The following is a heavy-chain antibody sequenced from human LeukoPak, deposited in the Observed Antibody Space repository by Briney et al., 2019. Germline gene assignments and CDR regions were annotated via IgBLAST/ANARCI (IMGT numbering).Heavy chain of an antibody. CDR2: IIPNSGGT. V-gene: IGHV1-2*02. CDR3: ARDYESGSYGYLGGDY. Sequence: ASVKVSCKASGYTFTGYYMHWVRQAPGQGLEWMGWIIPNSGGTNYAQNFQGRVSMTRDTSITTAYMELSRLRSDDTAVYYCARDYESGSYGYLGGDYWGQGTLVTVSS. D-gene: IGHD5-18*01. CDR1: GYTFTGYY. J-gene: IGHJ4*02.